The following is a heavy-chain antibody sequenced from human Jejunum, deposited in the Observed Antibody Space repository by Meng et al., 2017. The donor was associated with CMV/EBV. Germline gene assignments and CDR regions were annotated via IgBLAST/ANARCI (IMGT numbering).Heavy chain of an antibody. CDR2: IYSGGTT. D-gene: IGHD5-18*01. J-gene: IGHJ5*02. Sequence: EVLLGGAGGGLGQPGESLRLSCAASGFSVSSNYMSWVRQAPGKGLEWVTLIYSGGTTFYADSVKGRFTISRDNSKNVLYLQMNSVRAEDTALYHCVRNLGYTYGLVSWGQGTLVTVSS. V-gene: IGHV3-66*01. CDR3: VRNLGYTYGLVS. CDR1: GFSVSSNY.